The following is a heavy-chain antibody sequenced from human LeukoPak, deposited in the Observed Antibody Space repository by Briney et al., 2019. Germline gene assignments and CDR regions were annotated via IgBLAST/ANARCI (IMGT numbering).Heavy chain of an antibody. Sequence: SETLSLTCTVSGGSISSYYWSWIRQPPGKGLEWIGYIYYSGSTNYNPSLKSRVTISVDTSKNQFSLKLSSVTAADTAVYYCARVDSSGWYEGRNYMDVWGKGTTVTVSS. J-gene: IGHJ6*03. CDR2: IYYSGST. CDR1: GGSISSYY. CDR3: ARVDSSGWYEGRNYMDV. D-gene: IGHD6-19*01. V-gene: IGHV4-59*01.